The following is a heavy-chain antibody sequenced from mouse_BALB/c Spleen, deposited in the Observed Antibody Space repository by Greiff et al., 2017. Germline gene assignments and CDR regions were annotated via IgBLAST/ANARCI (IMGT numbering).Heavy chain of an antibody. V-gene: IGHV5-12-2*01. CDR1: GFTFSSYT. D-gene: IGHD2-14*01. CDR2: ISNGGGST. Sequence: EVNLVESGGGLVQPGGSLKLSCAASGFTFSSYTMSWVRQTPEKRLEWVAYISNGGGSTYYPDTVKGRFTISRDNATNTLYLQMSSLKSEDTAMYYCARHPLRYRCYAMDYWGQGTSVTVSS. J-gene: IGHJ4*01. CDR3: ARHPLRYRCYAMDY.